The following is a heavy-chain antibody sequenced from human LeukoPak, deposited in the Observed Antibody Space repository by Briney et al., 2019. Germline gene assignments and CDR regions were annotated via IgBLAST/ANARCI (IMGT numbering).Heavy chain of an antibody. Sequence: ASVKVSCKASGYTFTSYAMHWVRQAPGQRREWMGWINAGNGNTKYSQKFQGRVTITRDTSASTAYMELSSLRSEDTAVYYCARVRGTYCGGDCYPFDYWGQGTLVTVSS. CDR1: GYTFTSYA. CDR2: INAGNGNT. J-gene: IGHJ4*02. CDR3: ARVRGTYCGGDCYPFDY. V-gene: IGHV1-3*01. D-gene: IGHD2-21*02.